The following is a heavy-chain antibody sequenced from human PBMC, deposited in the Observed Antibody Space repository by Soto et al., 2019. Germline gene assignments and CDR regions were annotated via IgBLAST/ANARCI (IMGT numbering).Heavy chain of an antibody. V-gene: IGHV6-1*01. CDR3: ARKKYSSGWSTRH. CDR2: TYYRSKWYN. J-gene: IGHJ4*02. Sequence: SQTLSLTCAISGDSVSKNSATWNWIRQSPARGLEWLGRTYYRSKWYNDYAVSVKSRITINPDTSKNQFSLQLNSVTPEDTAVYYCARKKYSSGWSTRHWGQGTLVTVSS. CDR1: GDSVSKNSAT. D-gene: IGHD6-19*01.